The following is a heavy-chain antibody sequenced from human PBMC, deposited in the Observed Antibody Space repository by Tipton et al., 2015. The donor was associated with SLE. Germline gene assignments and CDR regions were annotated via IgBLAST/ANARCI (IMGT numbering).Heavy chain of an antibody. CDR1: GFTFSSYW. V-gene: IGHV3-74*01. CDR3: AGGLVHYYYYMDV. J-gene: IGHJ6*03. CDR2: INSDGSST. D-gene: IGHD6-6*01. Sequence: GSLRLSCAASGFTFSSYWMHWVRQAPGKGLVWVSRINSDGSSTSYADSVKGRFTISRDNAKNTLYLQMNSLRAEDTAVYYCAGGLVHYYYYMDVWGQGTTVTVSS.